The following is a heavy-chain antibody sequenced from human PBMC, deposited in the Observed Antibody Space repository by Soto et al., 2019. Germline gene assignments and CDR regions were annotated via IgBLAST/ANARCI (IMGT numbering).Heavy chain of an antibody. CDR3: ARDSDLYSGMDV. CDR2: ISSTSSAR. CDR1: GFTFSVHS. V-gene: IGHV3-48*01. Sequence: GESLKISCAASGFTFSVHSMNWVRRAPGKGLEWVSYISSTSSARYYADSVRGRFTISRDNDKYSLYLQMNSLTVEDTAVYYCARDSDLYSGMDVWGQGTTVTVSS. J-gene: IGHJ6*02.